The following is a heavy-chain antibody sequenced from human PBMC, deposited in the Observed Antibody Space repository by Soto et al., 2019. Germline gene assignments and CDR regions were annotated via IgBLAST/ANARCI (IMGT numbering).Heavy chain of an antibody. CDR3: ARGRFTYYYDSSGPGGY. J-gene: IGHJ4*02. Sequence: PSETLSLTCAVYGGSFSGYYWSWIRQPPGKGLEWIGEINHSGSTNYNPSLKSRVTKSVDTFKNQFSLKLSSVTAADTAVYYFARGRFTYYYDSSGPGGYWGQGTLVTVSS. CDR2: INHSGST. V-gene: IGHV4-34*01. CDR1: GGSFSGYY. D-gene: IGHD3-22*01.